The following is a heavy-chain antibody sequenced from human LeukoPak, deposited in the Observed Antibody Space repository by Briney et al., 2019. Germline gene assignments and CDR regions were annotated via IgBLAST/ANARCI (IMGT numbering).Heavy chain of an antibody. CDR3: ARGPGVRGVSH. V-gene: IGHV4-59*12. Sequence: SETLSLTCTVSGGSISSYYWSWIRQPPGKGLEWIGYIHYSGSTNYNPSLKSRLTISVDTSKNQFSLKLSSVTAADTAVYYCARGPGVRGVSHWGQGTLVTVSS. D-gene: IGHD3-10*01. CDR2: IHYSGST. CDR1: GGSISSYY. J-gene: IGHJ4*02.